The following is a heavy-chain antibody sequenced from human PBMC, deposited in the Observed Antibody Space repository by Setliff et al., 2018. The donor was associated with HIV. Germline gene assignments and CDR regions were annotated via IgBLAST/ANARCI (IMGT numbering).Heavy chain of an antibody. CDR2: INHSGST. CDR1: GGSFSGYY. V-gene: IGHV4-34*01. Sequence: SETLSLTCAVYGGSFSGYYWSWIRQPPGKGLEWIGEINHSGSTNYNPSLKSRVTISVDTSKNQFSLKLSSVTAADTAVYYCARGPYYYGSGSYLGYYYYYMDVWGKGTTVTVS. CDR3: ARGPYYYGSGSYLGYYYYYMDV. D-gene: IGHD3-10*01. J-gene: IGHJ6*03.